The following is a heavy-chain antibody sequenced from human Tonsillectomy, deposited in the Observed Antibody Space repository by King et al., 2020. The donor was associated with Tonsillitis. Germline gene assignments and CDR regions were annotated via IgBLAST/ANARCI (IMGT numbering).Heavy chain of an antibody. J-gene: IGHJ5*02. CDR3: ARSSTCAS. Sequence: QLVQSGGGLVQPGGSLRLSCAASGFTFSTYWMTWVRQAPGKGLEWGASIKQVGSETKYVDFVEGRFTISRDNAKTSVYLQMNSLRAEDTAVYYCARSSTCASWGQGTLVTVSS. D-gene: IGHD6-13*01. CDR2: IKQVGSET. CDR1: GFTFSTYW. V-gene: IGHV3-7*01.